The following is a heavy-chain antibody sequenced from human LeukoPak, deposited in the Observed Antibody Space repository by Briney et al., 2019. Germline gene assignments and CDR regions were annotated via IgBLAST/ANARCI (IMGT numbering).Heavy chain of an antibody. J-gene: IGHJ3*02. D-gene: IGHD6-19*01. CDR2: IIPIFGTA. Sequence: ASVKVSCKASGGTFSSYAISWVRQAPGQGLEWMGGIIPIFGTANYAQKFQGRVTITADESTSTAYMELSSLRSEDTAVYYCASRSGWYEDAFDIWGQGTMVTVSS. CDR3: ASRSGWYEDAFDI. CDR1: GGTFSSYA. V-gene: IGHV1-69*13.